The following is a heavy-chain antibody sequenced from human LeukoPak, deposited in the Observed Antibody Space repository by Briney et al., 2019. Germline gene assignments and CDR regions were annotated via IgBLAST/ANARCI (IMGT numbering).Heavy chain of an antibody. CDR3: ARSYTVPKWEAWFDP. V-gene: IGHV3-30*03. CDR1: GFTFTSYG. CDR2: ISSDGGNE. J-gene: IGHJ5*02. Sequence: PGTSLRLSCAASGFTFTSYGMHWVRQAPGKGLEWVALISSDGGNENYADSVRGRFTISRDNSKNTLYLQMNSLSSEDTAVYYCARSYTVPKWEAWFDPWGQGTLVTVSS. D-gene: IGHD1-26*01.